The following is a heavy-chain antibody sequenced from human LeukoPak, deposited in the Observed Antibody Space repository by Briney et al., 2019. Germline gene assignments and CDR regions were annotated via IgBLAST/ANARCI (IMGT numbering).Heavy chain of an antibody. J-gene: IGHJ4*02. CDR1: GFMFSSYS. CDR3: ASGPDIVVVPAATTLDY. D-gene: IGHD2-2*01. V-gene: IGHV3-21*01. Sequence: PGGSLRLSCAASGFMFSSYSMNWVRQAPGKGLEWVSSISSRGGYIYYSDSVKGRFTISKDSAKNSLYLKMNSLRAEDTAVYYCASGPDIVVVPAATTLDYWGQGTLVTVSS. CDR2: ISSRGGYI.